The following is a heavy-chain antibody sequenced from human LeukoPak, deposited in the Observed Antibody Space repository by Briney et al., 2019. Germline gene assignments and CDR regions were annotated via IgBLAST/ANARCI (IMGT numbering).Heavy chain of an antibody. D-gene: IGHD1-26*01. CDR2: INHSGST. V-gene: IGHV4-34*01. CDR1: GGSFGGYY. Sequence: PSETLSLTCAVYGGSFGGYYWSWIRQPPGKGLEWIGEINHSGSTNYNPSLKSRVTISVDTSKNQFSLKQSSVTAADTAVYYCAGIVGATMDVWGQGTTVTVSS. J-gene: IGHJ6*02. CDR3: AGIVGATMDV.